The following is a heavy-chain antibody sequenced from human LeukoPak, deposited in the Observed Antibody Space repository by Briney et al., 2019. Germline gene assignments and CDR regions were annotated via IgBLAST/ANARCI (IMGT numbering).Heavy chain of an antibody. CDR2: IYYSGST. CDR3: ASHEGYCSGGSCPFDY. Sequence: SETLSLTCTVSGGSISSYYWSWIRQPPGEGLEWIGYIYYSGSTNYNPSLKSRVTISVDTSKNQFSLKLSSVTAADTAVYYCASHEGYCSGGSCPFDYWGQGTLVTVSS. CDR1: GGSISSYY. J-gene: IGHJ4*02. D-gene: IGHD2-15*01. V-gene: IGHV4-59*01.